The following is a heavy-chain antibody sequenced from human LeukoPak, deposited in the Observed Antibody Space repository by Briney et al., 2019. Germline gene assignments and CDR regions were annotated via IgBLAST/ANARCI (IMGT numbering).Heavy chain of an antibody. CDR3: ARDPLWFGTKFDY. CDR1: GYTFTSYD. CDR2: MNPNSGNT. J-gene: IGHJ4*02. D-gene: IGHD3-10*01. Sequence: EASVKVSCKASGYTFTSYDINWVRQATGQGLEWMGWMNPNSGNTGYAQKFQGRVTMTRNTSISTAYMKLSSLRSEDTAVYYCARDPLWFGTKFDYWGQGTLVTVSS. V-gene: IGHV1-8*01.